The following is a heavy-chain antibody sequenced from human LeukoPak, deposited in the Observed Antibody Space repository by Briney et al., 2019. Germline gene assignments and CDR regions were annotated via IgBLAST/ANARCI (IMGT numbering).Heavy chain of an antibody. CDR1: GGSISSYY. V-gene: IGHV4-59*08. Sequence: SETLSLTCTVSGGSISSYYWSWIRQPPGKGLEWIGYIYYSGSTNYNPSLKSRVTISVDTSKNQFSLKLSSVTAADTAVYYCARTHLGYCSSTSCYTPYNWFDPWGQGTLVTVSS. CDR2: IYYSGST. J-gene: IGHJ5*02. CDR3: ARTHLGYCSSTSCYTPYNWFDP. D-gene: IGHD2-2*02.